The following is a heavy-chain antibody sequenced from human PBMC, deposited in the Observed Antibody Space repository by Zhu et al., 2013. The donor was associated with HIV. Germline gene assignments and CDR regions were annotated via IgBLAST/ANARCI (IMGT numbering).Heavy chain of an antibody. J-gene: IGHJ4*02. CDR2: INPSGTRT. Sequence: QVQMVQSGAEVQDPGASVKVSCKASGYTFSNYYMHWVRQAPGQGLEWVGLINPSGTRTTYAHKFQGRVTMTRDTSISTAYMELSRLRSDDTAVYYCARGQAGYSSGWYYFDYWGQGTLVTVSS. CDR3: ARGQAGYSSGWYYFDY. CDR1: GYTFSNYY. V-gene: IGHV1-2*07. D-gene: IGHD6-19*01.